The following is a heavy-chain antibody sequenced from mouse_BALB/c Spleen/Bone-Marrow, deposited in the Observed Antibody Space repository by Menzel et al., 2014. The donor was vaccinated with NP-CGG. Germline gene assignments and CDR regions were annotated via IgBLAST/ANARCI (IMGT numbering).Heavy chain of an antibody. J-gene: IGHJ2*01. Sequence: QVQLQQSGAELVKPGAPVKLSCKASRYTFTSYWMNWVKQRPGRGLEWIGRIDPSDSETHYNQNFKDKATLTVDKSSSTAYIQLSSLTSEDSAVYYYAYDNYESYLLDCWGQGTTLTVSS. CDR1: RYTFTSYW. D-gene: IGHD2-12*01. CDR2: IDPSDSET. V-gene: IGHV1-69*02. CDR3: AYDNYESYLLDC.